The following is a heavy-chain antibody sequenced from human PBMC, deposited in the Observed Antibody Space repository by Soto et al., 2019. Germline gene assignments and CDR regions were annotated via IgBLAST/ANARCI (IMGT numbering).Heavy chain of an antibody. V-gene: IGHV3-30-3*01. CDR1: GFTFSSYA. Sequence: PGGSLRLSCAASGFTFSSYAMHWVRQAPGKGLEWVAVISYDGGNKYYADSVKGRFTISRDNSKNTLYLQMNSLRAEDTAVYYCAREGEYYDFWSGYSKYNWFDPWGQGT. CDR3: AREGEYYDFWSGYSKYNWFDP. D-gene: IGHD3-3*01. J-gene: IGHJ5*02. CDR2: ISYDGGNK.